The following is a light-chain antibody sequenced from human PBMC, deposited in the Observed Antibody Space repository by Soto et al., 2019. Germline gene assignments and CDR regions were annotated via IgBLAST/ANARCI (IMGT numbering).Light chain of an antibody. CDR2: GAS. CDR1: QSVSSN. Sequence: EIVMTQSPATLSVSPGARATLSCRASQSVSSNLAWYQQKPGQAPRLLIYGASTRATGIPARFSGSGSGTEFTLTICSLQSEDFALYYCQQYNNWPYTFGQGTKLEIK. CDR3: QQYNNWPYT. V-gene: IGKV3-15*01. J-gene: IGKJ2*01.